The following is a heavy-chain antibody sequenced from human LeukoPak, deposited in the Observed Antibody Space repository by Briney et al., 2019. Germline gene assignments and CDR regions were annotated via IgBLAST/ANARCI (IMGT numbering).Heavy chain of an antibody. J-gene: IGHJ4*02. CDR1: GFTFSSYG. Sequence: QAGGSLRLSCAASGFTFSSYGMHWVRQAPGKGLEWVAFIRYDGSNKYYADSVKGRFTISRDNSKNTLYLQMNSLRAEDTAVYYCAKDPQWLGLFDCWGQGTLVTVSS. CDR2: IRYDGSNK. V-gene: IGHV3-30*02. D-gene: IGHD6-19*01. CDR3: AKDPQWLGLFDC.